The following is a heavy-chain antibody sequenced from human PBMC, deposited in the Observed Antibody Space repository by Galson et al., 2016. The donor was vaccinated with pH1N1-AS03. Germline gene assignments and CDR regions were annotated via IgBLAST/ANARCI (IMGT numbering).Heavy chain of an antibody. CDR2: VYFNGIT. CDR3: ARGAYDILTGYYNSAPFDY. V-gene: IGHV4-59*01. D-gene: IGHD3-9*01. J-gene: IGHJ4*02. CDR1: GGSTSSYY. Sequence: SETLSLTCAVSGGSTSSYYWSWIRQPPGKGLEWIGYVYFNGITNYNPSLKRRVTISIDTSKNQFSLKLSSVTAADTAVYYCARGAYDILTGYYNSAPFDYWGRGTLITVSS.